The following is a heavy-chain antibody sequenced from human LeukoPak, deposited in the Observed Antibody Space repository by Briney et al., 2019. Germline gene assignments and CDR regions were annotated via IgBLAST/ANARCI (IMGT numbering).Heavy chain of an antibody. CDR3: AKEGAYPIITYDS. CDR2: IKRDGNEK. D-gene: IGHD3-10*01. Sequence: WGSLRLSCAASGFTFSSYWMNWVRQAPGKGLEWVANIKRDGNEKNYVDSVRGRFSISRDNAKNSLYLQMDSLRAEDTAVYYCAKEGAYPIITYDSWGQGALVTVSS. V-gene: IGHV3-7*01. J-gene: IGHJ5*01. CDR1: GFTFSSYW.